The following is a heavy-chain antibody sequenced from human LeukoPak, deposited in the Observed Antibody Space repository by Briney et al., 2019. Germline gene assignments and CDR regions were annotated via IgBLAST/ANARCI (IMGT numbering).Heavy chain of an antibody. J-gene: IGHJ2*01. CDR3: ARGNDWYFDL. Sequence: SETLSLTCAVYGGSFSGYYWSWIRQPPGKGLEWIGEINHSGSTNYNPSLKSRVTISVDTSKNQFSLKLSSVTAAGTAVYYCARGNDWYFDLWGRGTLVTVSS. V-gene: IGHV4-34*01. CDR2: INHSGST. CDR1: GGSFSGYY.